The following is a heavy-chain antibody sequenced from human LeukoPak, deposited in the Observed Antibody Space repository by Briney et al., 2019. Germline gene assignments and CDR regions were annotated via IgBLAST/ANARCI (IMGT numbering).Heavy chain of an antibody. J-gene: IGHJ4*02. V-gene: IGHV7-4-1*02. D-gene: IGHD2-15*01. CDR1: GYTFTSYA. Sequence: ASVKVSCKASGYTFTSYAMNWVRQAPGQGLEWMGWINTNTGNPTYAQGFTGRFVFSLDTSVSTAYLQISSLKAEDTAVYYCARSGCGGGSCSDPYVLGYWGQGTLVTVSS. CDR2: INTNTGNP. CDR3: ARSGCGGGSCSDPYVLGY.